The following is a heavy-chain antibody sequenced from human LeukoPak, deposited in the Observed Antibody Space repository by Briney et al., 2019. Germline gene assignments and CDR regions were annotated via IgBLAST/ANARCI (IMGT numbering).Heavy chain of an antibody. J-gene: IGHJ6*02. D-gene: IGHD5-12*01. CDR2: ISYDGSNK. CDR3: ARGGTEIYYYHYGMDV. V-gene: IGHV3-30*04. Sequence: GRSLRLSCAASGLTFNRYAMHWVCQAPGKGLEWVAAISYDGSNKYYAGSVKGRFTISRDNSKNTLYLQMNSLRVEDTAVYFCARGGTEIYYYHYGMDVWGQGTTVTVSS. CDR1: GLTFNRYA.